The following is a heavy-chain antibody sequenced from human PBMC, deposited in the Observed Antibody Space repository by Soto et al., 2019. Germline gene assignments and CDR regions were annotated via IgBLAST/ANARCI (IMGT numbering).Heavy chain of an antibody. J-gene: IGHJ4*02. CDR3: ARGGTTPMVLTY. D-gene: IGHD3-10*01. Sequence: PSETLSLTCTVSGGSISSYYWSWIRQPPGKGLEWIGYIYYSGSTNYNPSLKSRVTISVDTSKNQFSLKLSSVTAADTAVYYCARGGTTPMVLTYWGQGTRVTVSS. CDR1: GGSISSYY. V-gene: IGHV4-59*08. CDR2: IYYSGST.